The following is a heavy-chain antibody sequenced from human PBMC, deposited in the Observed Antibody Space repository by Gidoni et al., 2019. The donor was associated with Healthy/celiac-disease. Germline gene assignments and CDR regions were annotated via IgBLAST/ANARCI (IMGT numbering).Heavy chain of an antibody. D-gene: IGHD3-3*01. Sequence: EVQLVESGGGLVKPGGSLRLSCAASGFTFSNAWMSWFRQPPGKGLEWVGRIKSKTDGGTTDYAAPVKGRFTISRDDSKNTLYLQMNSLKTEDTAVYYCTTGEGYYEFWSGYYSYYYGMDVWGQGTTVTVSS. CDR3: TTGEGYYEFWSGYYSYYYGMDV. J-gene: IGHJ6*02. CDR1: GFTFSNAW. CDR2: IKSKTDGGTT. V-gene: IGHV3-15*01.